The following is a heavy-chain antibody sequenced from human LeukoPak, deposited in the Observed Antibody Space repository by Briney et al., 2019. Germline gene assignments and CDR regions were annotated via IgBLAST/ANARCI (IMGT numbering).Heavy chain of an antibody. Sequence: SETLSLTCTVSGGSISSGSYYWSWIRQPAGKGLEWIGRIYTSGSTNYNPSLKGRVTISVDKSNNHFSLKLTSVTAADTAVYYCAGGGAVVPPMFNWFDPWGQGILVTVSS. CDR3: AGGGAVVPPMFNWFDP. J-gene: IGHJ5*02. CDR2: IYTSGST. CDR1: GGSISSGSYY. D-gene: IGHD2-21*01. V-gene: IGHV4-61*02.